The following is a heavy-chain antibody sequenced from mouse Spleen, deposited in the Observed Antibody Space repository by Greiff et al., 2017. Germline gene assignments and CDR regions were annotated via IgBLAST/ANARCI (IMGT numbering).Heavy chain of an antibody. D-gene: IGHD1-2*01. J-gene: IGHJ1*01. V-gene: IGHV1-15*01. Sequence: VQLQQSGAELVRPGASVTLSCKASGYTFTDYEMHWVKQTPVHGLEWIGAIDPETGGTAYNQKFKGKAILTADKSSSTAYMELRSLTSEDSAVYYCTRDYYGLYWYFDVWGAGTTVTVSS. CDR3: TRDYYGLYWYFDV. CDR1: GYTFTDYE. CDR2: IDPETGGT.